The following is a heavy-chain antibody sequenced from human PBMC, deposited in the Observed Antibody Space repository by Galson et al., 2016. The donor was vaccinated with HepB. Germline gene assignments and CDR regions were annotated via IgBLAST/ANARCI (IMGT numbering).Heavy chain of an antibody. J-gene: IGHJ6*02. Sequence: SLRLSCAASGFTFRTYAIYWVRQAPGKGLGWVAGLSFDGSTKYYADSVKGRFTISRDNSKNTLYLQMNSLRPEDTALYYCARALSYYYYAMDVWGQGTTVTVSS. CDR3: ARALSYYYYAMDV. V-gene: IGHV3-30*03. CDR1: GFTFRTYA. CDR2: LSFDGSTK.